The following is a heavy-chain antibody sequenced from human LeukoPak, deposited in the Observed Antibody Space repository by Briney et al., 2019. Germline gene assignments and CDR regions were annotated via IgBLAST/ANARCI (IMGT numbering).Heavy chain of an antibody. CDR2: MYYSGRT. J-gene: IGHJ4*02. CDR1: GGSMSSSSYY. D-gene: IGHD6-13*01. Sequence: SETLSLTCTVSGGSMSSSSYYWGWIRQPPGKGLEWIGSMYYSGRTYYNPSLKSRVTISADTSKNQFSLNLNSVTAADTAVYYCARDAYSSSHLDYWGQGTLVTVSS. CDR3: ARDAYSSSHLDY. V-gene: IGHV4-39*07.